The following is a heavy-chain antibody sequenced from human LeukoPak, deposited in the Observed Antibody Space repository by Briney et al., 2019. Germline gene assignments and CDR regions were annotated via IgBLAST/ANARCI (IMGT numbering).Heavy chain of an antibody. Sequence: GGSLRLSCAASGFTFSSYSMNWVRQAPGRGLEWVSYISSSGDTIYYADSVKGRFTISRDNAKNSLYLQMTSLRVEDTAIYYCARWNYVSGGWALDCWGQGTLVTVSS. CDR2: ISSSGDTI. J-gene: IGHJ4*02. CDR3: ARWNYVSGGWALDC. CDR1: GFTFSSYS. D-gene: IGHD3-10*01. V-gene: IGHV3-48*04.